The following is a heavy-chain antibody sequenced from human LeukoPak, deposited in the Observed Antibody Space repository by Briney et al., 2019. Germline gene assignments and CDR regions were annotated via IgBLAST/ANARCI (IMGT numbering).Heavy chain of an antibody. J-gene: IGHJ4*02. V-gene: IGHV4-59*08. CDR2: IYYSGST. CDR3: ARRRVVPAAMLDY. CDR1: GGSISSYY. D-gene: IGHD2-2*01. Sequence: PSETLSLTCTVSGGSISSYYWSWIRQPPGKGLEWIGYIYYSGSTNYNPSLKSRVTISVDTSKNQFSLRLSSVTAADTAVYYCARRRVVPAAMLDYWGQGTLVTVSS.